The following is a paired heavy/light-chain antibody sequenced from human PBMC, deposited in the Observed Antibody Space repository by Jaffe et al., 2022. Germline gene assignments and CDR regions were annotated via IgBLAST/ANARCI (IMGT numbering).Light chain of an antibody. Sequence: AIQLTQSPSSLSASVGDRVTITCRASQGISSALAWYQQKPGKAPKLLIYDASSLESGVPSRFSGSGSGTDFTLTISSLQPEDFATYYCQQFNSYLLAFGPGTKVDIK. V-gene: IGKV1-13*02. CDR2: DAS. CDR1: QGISSA. J-gene: IGKJ3*01. CDR3: QQFNSYLLA.
Heavy chain of an antibody. CDR1: GFTFSSYA. CDR2: ISGSGGST. CDR3: AKVYRGYSSSWYFATLRFDAFDI. J-gene: IGHJ3*02. D-gene: IGHD6-13*01. Sequence: EVQLLESGGGLVQPGGSLRLSCAASGFTFSSYAMSWVRQAPGKGLEWVSAISGSGGSTYYADSVKGRFTISRDNSKNTLYLQMNSLRAEDTAVYYCAKVYRGYSSSWYFATLRFDAFDIWGQGTMVTVSS. V-gene: IGHV3-23*01.